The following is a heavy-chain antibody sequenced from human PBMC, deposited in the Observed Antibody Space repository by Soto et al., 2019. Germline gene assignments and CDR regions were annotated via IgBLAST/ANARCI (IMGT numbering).Heavy chain of an antibody. J-gene: IGHJ4*02. CDR2: VFSNGEK. CDR1: GFSRSNTKMG. CDR3: ARFDDSGLSS. D-gene: IGHD3-9*01. V-gene: IGHV2-26*01. Sequence: HVTLKQSGPVVVKPTETLTLTCTVSGFSRSNTKMGVSWIRQPPGKALEWLAQVFSNGEKSYSASLRTRLTISKDTSKSQVVLTMTNMGPLDTGTYFCARFDDSGLSSWGQGTL.